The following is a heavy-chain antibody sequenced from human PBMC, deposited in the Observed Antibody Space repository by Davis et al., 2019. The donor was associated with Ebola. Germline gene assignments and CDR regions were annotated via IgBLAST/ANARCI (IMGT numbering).Heavy chain of an antibody. CDR1: GGSFSGYY. CDR2: INHSGST. J-gene: IGHJ6*04. D-gene: IGHD3-10*01. CDR3: GTGQRLLWFGESTNGGMDV. Sequence: MPSETLSLTCAVYGGSFSGYYWSWIRPPPGKGLEWIGEINHSGSTNYNPSLKSRVTISVDTSKNQFSLKLSSVTDADTAGYDCGTGQRLLWFGESTNGGMDVGGKGTTVTVSS. V-gene: IGHV4-34*01.